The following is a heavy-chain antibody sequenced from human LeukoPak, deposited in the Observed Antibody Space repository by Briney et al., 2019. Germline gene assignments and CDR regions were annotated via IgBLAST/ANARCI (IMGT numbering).Heavy chain of an antibody. V-gene: IGHV3-7*04. CDR2: IKQDGSEK. J-gene: IGHJ4*02. CDR1: GFTFSNYW. CDR3: ARGYGTYGY. D-gene: IGHD1-7*01. Sequence: GGSLRLSCAASGFTFSNYWMRWVRQAPGKGLEWVANIKQDGSEKDCVDSVKGRFTISRDNAKNSLYLQMNSLRAEDTAVYYCARGYGTYGYWGQGTLVTVSS.